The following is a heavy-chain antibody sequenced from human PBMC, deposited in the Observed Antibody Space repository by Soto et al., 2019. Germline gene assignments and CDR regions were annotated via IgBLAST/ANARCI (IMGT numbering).Heavy chain of an antibody. Sequence: LRLSCAASGFTFSGKKYLTWVRQAPGKGLEWVSGLYSTYGTYYADSVKGRFSTSKDNSKNTFYLQLDSLRPDDTAVYYCASWLLREHAFDIWGLGTMVTVSS. J-gene: IGHJ3*02. D-gene: IGHD2-15*01. CDR2: LYSTYGT. V-gene: IGHV3-53*01. CDR3: ASWLLREHAFDI. CDR1: GFTFSGKKY.